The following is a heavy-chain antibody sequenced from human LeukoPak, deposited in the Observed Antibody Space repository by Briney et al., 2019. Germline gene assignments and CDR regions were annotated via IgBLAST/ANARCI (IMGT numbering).Heavy chain of an antibody. D-gene: IGHD7-27*01. CDR3: ARGRWGSMADFDY. CDR2: MNPNSGNA. V-gene: IGHV1-8*01. Sequence: GASVKVSCKASGYTFTTYDINWVRQATGQGLEWMGWMNPNSGNAGYAQKFQGRVTMTRDTSISTAYMELSRLRSDDTAVYYCARGRWGSMADFDYWGQGTLVTVSS. J-gene: IGHJ4*02. CDR1: GYTFTTYD.